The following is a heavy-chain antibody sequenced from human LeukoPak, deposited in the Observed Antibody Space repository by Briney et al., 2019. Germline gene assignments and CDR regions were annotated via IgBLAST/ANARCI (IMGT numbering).Heavy chain of an antibody. J-gene: IGHJ4*02. V-gene: IGHV3-43*02. D-gene: IGHD6-13*01. CDR1: GFTFQTYA. Sequence: PGGSLRLSCAASGFTFQTYAMHWVRQAPEKSLEWVSLISGDGGSAFYADSVKGRFTISRDNSKNSLYLQMNSLRTEDTAVYYCAKGHSGSWFPLDDCWGQGSLVSVPS. CDR3: AKGHSGSWFPLDDC. CDR2: ISGDGGSA.